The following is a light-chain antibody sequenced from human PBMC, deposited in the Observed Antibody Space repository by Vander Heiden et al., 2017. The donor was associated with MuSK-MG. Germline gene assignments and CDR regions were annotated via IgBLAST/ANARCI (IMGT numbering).Light chain of an antibody. Sequence: IPITQSPSTLSASVGDRVNITCRARPSISSWLAWYQQKPEKATKLLIYKASSLESGVPSRCSGSGSGTEFTLTISSLQPDDFATYYCQQDNSYSGTFGQGTKVEIK. V-gene: IGKV1-5*03. CDR3: QQDNSYSGT. CDR1: PSISSW. CDR2: KAS. J-gene: IGKJ1*01.